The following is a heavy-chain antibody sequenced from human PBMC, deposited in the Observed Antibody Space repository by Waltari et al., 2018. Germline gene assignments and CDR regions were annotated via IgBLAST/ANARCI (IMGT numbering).Heavy chain of an antibody. V-gene: IGHV4-59*01. CDR2: IYYSGST. Sequence: QVQLQESGPGLVKPSETLSLTCTVSGGSISSYYWSWNRQPQGKGLEWIGYIYYSGSTNYNPSLKSRFTISVDTSKNQFSLKLSSVTAADTAVYYCARQSSSGWYVVYFDYWGQGTLVTVSS. CDR3: ARQSSSGWYVVYFDY. D-gene: IGHD6-19*01. CDR1: GGSISSYY. J-gene: IGHJ4*02.